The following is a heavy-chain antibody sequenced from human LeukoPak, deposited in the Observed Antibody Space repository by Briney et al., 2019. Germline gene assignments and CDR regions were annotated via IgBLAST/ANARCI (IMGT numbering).Heavy chain of an antibody. J-gene: IGHJ1*01. CDR2: IIPILGIA. V-gene: IGHV1-69*02. D-gene: IGHD2-21*01. CDR3: ATSGDCGGDCYGEYFQH. CDR1: GGTFSSYT. Sequence: GASAKVSCKASGGTFSSYTISWVRQAPGQGLEWMGRIIPILGIANYAQKFQGRVTITADKSTSTAYMELSSLRSEDTAVYYCATSGDCGGDCYGEYFQHWGQGTLVTVSS.